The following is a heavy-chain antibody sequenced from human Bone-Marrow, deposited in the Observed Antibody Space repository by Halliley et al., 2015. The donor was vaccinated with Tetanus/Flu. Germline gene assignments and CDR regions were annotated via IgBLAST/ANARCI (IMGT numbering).Heavy chain of an antibody. CDR2: ISYDGTNK. J-gene: IGHJ6*02. V-gene: IGHV3-30-3*01. CDR3: AREGVLRFLEWSDGMDV. CDR1: GFTFSTYA. Sequence: SLRLSCAASGFTFSTYAMHWVRQAPGKGLEWVAVISYDGTNKFYADSVKGRFTISRDNSKNTLYPQMNSLRADDTALYSCAREGVLRFLEWSDGMDVWGQGTTVTVSS. D-gene: IGHD3-3*01.